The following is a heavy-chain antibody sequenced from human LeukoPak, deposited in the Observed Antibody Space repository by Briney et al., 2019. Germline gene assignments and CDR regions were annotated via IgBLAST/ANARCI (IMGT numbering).Heavy chain of an antibody. CDR2: IKRNTDGGTT. Sequence: GGSLRLSCAASGFSFSDAWMSWVRQAPGKGLEWVGRIKRNTDGGTTDYAAPVKGRFTISRDDSKNTLYLQINSLKTEDTAVYYCTTETYGSGSYCLDHWGQGTLVTVSS. D-gene: IGHD3-10*01. J-gene: IGHJ4*02. CDR1: GFSFSDAW. CDR3: TTETYGSGSYCLDH. V-gene: IGHV3-15*01.